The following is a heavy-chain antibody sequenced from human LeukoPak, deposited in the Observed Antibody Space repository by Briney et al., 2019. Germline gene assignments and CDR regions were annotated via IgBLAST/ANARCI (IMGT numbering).Heavy chain of an antibody. J-gene: IGHJ3*02. V-gene: IGHV4-59*01. D-gene: IGHD3-16*02. CDR3: ARDLSSLTGAFDI. CDR1: GGYISSYY. CDR2: IYYSGST. Sequence: PSETLSLTCTVTGGYISSYYWSWIRQPPGKGLEWIGLIYYSGSTNYNPSLKSRVTISVDTSKNQFSLKLSSVTAADTAVYYCARDLSSLTGAFDIWGQGTMVTVSS.